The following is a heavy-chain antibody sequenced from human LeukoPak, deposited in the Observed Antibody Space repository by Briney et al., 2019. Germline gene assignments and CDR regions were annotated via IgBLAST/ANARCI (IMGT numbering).Heavy chain of an antibody. V-gene: IGHV4-4*02. CDR2: IYHSGST. D-gene: IGHD5-24*01. CDR1: GGSISSSNW. J-gene: IGHJ5*02. Sequence: PSETLSLTCAVSGGSISSSNWWSWVRQPPGKGLEWIGEIYHSGSTNYNPSLKSRVTISVDTSKNQFSLKLSSVTAADTAVYYCARHRTKRWLQTRWFDPWGQGTLVTVSS. CDR3: ARHRTKRWLQTRWFDP.